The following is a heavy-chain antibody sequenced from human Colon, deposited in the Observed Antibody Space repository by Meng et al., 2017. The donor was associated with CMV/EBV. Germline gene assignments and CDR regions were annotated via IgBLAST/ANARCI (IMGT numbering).Heavy chain of an antibody. CDR2: ISAGGGST. J-gene: IGHJ6*02. Sequence: GESLKISCATSGFTFSSYSMNWVRQAPGKGLEWVSSISAGGGSTWYADSMKGRFTVSRNNAKNSQYLQLNSLRAEDTAVYYCARGSNTDYGMDVWGQGTTVTVSS. CDR3: ARGSNTDYGMDV. D-gene: IGHD6-13*01. V-gene: IGHV3-21*01. CDR1: GFTFSSYS.